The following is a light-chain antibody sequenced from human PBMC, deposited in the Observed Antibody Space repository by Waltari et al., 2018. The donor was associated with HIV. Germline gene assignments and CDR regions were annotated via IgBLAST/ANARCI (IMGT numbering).Light chain of an antibody. CDR1: QGVRQY. CDR3: QTYNGPPFA. CDR2: GAT. V-gene: IGKV1-27*01. J-gene: IGKJ4*01. Sequence: DIQMTQSPSSLSASVGDRVTITCRASQGVRQYVDWYHQCPGEPPKVVSYGATILQAGVEPRFSASGSGTDFSLTSSRLRAEDIGIYCGQTYNGPPFAFGGGTKV.